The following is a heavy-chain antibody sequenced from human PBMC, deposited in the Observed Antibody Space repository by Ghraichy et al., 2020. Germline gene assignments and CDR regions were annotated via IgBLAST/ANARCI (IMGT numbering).Heavy chain of an antibody. D-gene: IGHD3-10*01. CDR3: AKDMVQGVISEVGYYYYGMDV. J-gene: IGHJ6*02. Sequence: GGSLRLSCAASGFTFSSYGMHWVRQAPGKGLEWVAVISYDGSNKYYADSVKGRFTISRDNSKNTLYLQMNSLRAEDTAVYYCAKDMVQGVISEVGYYYYGMDVWGQGTTVTVSS. CDR1: GFTFSSYG. V-gene: IGHV3-30*18. CDR2: ISYDGSNK.